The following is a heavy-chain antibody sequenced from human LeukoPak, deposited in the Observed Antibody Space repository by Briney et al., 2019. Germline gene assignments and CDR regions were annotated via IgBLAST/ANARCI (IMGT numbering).Heavy chain of an antibody. Sequence: SETLSLTCAVYGGSFSGYYWSWIRQPPGKGLEWIGYIYYSGSTYYNPSLKSRVSISIDTSKNQFSLKLSSVTAADTAVYYCASPYYYDGSGYYGDAFDIWGQGTMVTVSS. CDR3: ASPYYYDGSGYYGDAFDI. V-gene: IGHV4-34*01. J-gene: IGHJ3*02. CDR2: IYYSGST. D-gene: IGHD3-22*01. CDR1: GGSFSGYY.